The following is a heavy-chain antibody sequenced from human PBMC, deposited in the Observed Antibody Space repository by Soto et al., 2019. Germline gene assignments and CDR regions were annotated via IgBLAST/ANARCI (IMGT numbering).Heavy chain of an antibody. D-gene: IGHD1-1*01. V-gene: IGHV6-1*01. CDR1: GDSVSSNNVA. CDR2: TYYRSKWYN. Sequence: QVQLQQSGPGLVKPSQTLSLTCVISGDSVSSNNVAWNWIRQSQSRGLEWLGRTYYRSKWYNNYAVSVKSRTALNADTSKNQFSLQLASVTPEDTAVYYCARGINSAIEIWGQGTMVTVS. J-gene: IGHJ3*02. CDR3: ARGINSAIEI.